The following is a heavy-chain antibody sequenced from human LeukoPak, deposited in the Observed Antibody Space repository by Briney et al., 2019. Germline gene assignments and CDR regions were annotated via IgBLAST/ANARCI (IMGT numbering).Heavy chain of an antibody. D-gene: IGHD1-26*01. CDR2: ISGSGGST. Sequence: PGGSLRLSCAASGFTFSSYAMSWVRQAPGKGLEWVSAISGSGGSTYYADSVKGRFTISRDNSKNTLYLQMNSLKTEDTAVYYCTSFSGGGDAFDIWGQETMVTVSS. CDR1: GFTFSSYA. CDR3: TSFSGGGDAFDI. J-gene: IGHJ3*02. V-gene: IGHV3-23*01.